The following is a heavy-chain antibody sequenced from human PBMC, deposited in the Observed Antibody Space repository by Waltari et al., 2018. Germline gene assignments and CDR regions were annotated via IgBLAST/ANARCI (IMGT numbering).Heavy chain of an antibody. J-gene: IGHJ4*02. CDR3: ARGGQLVPGLVDY. V-gene: IGHV3-21*01. CDR2: ISSSSSYI. Sequence: EVQLVESGGGLVKPGGSLRLSCVASGFTFRSYSVNWVRRGPGKGLEWVSFISSSSSYIYYADSVKGRFTISRDNAKNSLYLQMNSLRAEDTAVYYCARGGQLVPGLVDYWGQGTLVTVSS. D-gene: IGHD6-6*01. CDR1: GFTFRSYS.